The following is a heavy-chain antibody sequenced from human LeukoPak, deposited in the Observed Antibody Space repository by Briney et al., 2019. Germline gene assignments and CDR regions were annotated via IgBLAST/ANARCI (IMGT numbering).Heavy chain of an antibody. Sequence: PGGSLRLSCAASGSTFSSYAMHWVRQAPGKGLEWVAVISYDGSNKYYADSVKGRFTISRDNSKNTLYLQMNSLRAEDTAVYYCASSGWANPVWGQGTTVTVSS. CDR1: GSTFSSYA. CDR2: ISYDGSNK. D-gene: IGHD6-19*01. CDR3: ASSGWANPV. J-gene: IGHJ6*02. V-gene: IGHV3-30-3*01.